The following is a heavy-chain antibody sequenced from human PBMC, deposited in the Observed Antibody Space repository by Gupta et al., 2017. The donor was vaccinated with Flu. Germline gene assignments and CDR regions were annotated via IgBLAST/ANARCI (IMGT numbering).Heavy chain of an antibody. Sequence: EVQLVESGGGLVQPGGSLRLSCVVAGFTFNNDEMHWVCQASEKGLEWVSYIDTSGNIIHYAASVKGRFTISRDNANNSVYLQMDSLRADDTAVYYCARPRSITGTGTLFDAWGQGTLVTVSS. CDR3: ARPRSITGTGTLFDA. CDR2: IDTSGNII. D-gene: IGHD1-20*01. V-gene: IGHV3-48*03. CDR1: GFTFNNDE. J-gene: IGHJ5*02.